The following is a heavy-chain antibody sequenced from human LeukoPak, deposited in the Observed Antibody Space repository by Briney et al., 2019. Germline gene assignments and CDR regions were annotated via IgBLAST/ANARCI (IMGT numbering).Heavy chain of an antibody. CDR2: INPNSGGT. CDR3: ARDLGSGSYHPSNYPDDAFDI. D-gene: IGHD3-10*01. J-gene: IGHJ3*02. V-gene: IGHV1-2*02. Sequence: ASVKVSCKASGYTFTGYYMHWVRQAPGQGLEWMGWINPNSGGTNYAQKFQGRVTMTRDTSISTAYIELSRLRSDDTAVYYCARDLGSGSYHPSNYPDDAFDIWGQGTMVTVSS. CDR1: GYTFTGYY.